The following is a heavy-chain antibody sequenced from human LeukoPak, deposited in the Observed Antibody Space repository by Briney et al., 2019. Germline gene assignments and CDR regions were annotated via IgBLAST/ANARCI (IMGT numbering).Heavy chain of an antibody. J-gene: IGHJ4*02. V-gene: IGHV3-23*01. CDR1: GFTFTNYA. D-gene: IGHD2-21*02. Sequence: GGSLRLSCAASGFTFTNYAMTWVRQAPGKGLEWVSSISASGVMTYYADSVKGRFTVSRDNSKNSLYLQMNSLRAEDTAVYYCAKDIVVVTDYWGQGTLVTVSS. CDR2: ISASGVMT. CDR3: AKDIVVVTDY.